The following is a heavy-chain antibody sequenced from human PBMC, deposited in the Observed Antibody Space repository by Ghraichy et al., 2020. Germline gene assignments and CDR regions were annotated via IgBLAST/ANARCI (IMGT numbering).Heavy chain of an antibody. CDR3: ARRVRFLEWLYYYYGMDV. CDR2: IYYSGST. V-gene: IGHV4-39*01. D-gene: IGHD3-3*01. CDR1: GGSISSSSYY. Sequence: ETLSLTCTVSGGSISSSSYYWGWIRQPPGKGLEWIGSIYYSGSTYYNPSLKSRVTISVDTSKNQFSLKLSSVTAADTAVYYCARRVRFLEWLYYYYGMDVWGQGTTVTVSS. J-gene: IGHJ6*02.